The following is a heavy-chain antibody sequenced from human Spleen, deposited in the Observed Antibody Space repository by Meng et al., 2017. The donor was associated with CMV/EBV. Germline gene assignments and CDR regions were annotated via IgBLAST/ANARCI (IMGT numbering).Heavy chain of an antibody. CDR1: GFTFSSYA. Sequence: GESLKISCAASGFTFSSYAMHWVRQAPGKGLEWVAVISYDGSNKYYADSVKGRFTISRDNSKNTLYLQMNSLRAEDTAVYYCAREPGEYQRIPTGAFDIWGQGTMVIVSS. CDR3: AREPGEYQRIPTGAFDI. V-gene: IGHV3-30-3*01. D-gene: IGHD2-2*01. J-gene: IGHJ3*02. CDR2: ISYDGSNK.